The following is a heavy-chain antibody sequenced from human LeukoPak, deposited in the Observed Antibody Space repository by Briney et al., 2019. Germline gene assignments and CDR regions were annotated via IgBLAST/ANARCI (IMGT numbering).Heavy chain of an antibody. CDR3: ARDRRFGDPLDY. V-gene: IGHV1-69*05. Sequence: SVKVSCKASGGTFSSYAISWVRQAPGQGLEWMGRIIPIFGTANYAQKFQGRVTITTDESTSTAYMELSSLRSEDTAVYCCARDRRFGDPLDYWGQGTLVTVSS. J-gene: IGHJ4*02. D-gene: IGHD3-10*01. CDR2: IIPIFGTA. CDR1: GGTFSSYA.